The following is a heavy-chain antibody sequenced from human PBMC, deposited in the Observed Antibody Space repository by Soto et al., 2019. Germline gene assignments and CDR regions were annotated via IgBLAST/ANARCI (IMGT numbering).Heavy chain of an antibody. CDR3: AKYVVRGVITKGPFDY. CDR2: ISGSGDDT. D-gene: IGHD3-10*01. V-gene: IGHV3-23*01. Sequence: GGSLRLSRAASGPTFSSYSMSWVRQAPGKGLEWVSSISGSGDDTYYADSVKGRFTISRDNSKNMLYLELNSLRAEDTALYYCAKYVVRGVITKGPFDYWGQGTLVTVSS. CDR1: GPTFSSYS. J-gene: IGHJ4*02.